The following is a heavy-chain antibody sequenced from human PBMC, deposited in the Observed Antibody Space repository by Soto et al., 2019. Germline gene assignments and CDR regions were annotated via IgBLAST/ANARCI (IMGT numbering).Heavy chain of an antibody. CDR2: ISSSSSYI. V-gene: IGHV3-21*01. CDR1: GFTFSSYS. Sequence: EVQLVESGGGLVKPGGSLRLSCAASGFTFSSYSMNWVRQAPGKGLEWVSSISSSSSYIYYADSVKGRFTISRDNAKNTRYLQMNSLRAEDTAVYYCARDPTAVTSRFDPWGQGTLVTVSS. CDR3: ARDPTAVTSRFDP. D-gene: IGHD4-4*01. J-gene: IGHJ5*02.